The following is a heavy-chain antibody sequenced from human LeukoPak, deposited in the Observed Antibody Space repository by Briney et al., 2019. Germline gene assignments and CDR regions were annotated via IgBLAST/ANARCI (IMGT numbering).Heavy chain of an antibody. D-gene: IGHD2-2*01. CDR3: ARGGAPTPTTDIVVVPAGRNWFDP. CDR2: INHSGST. J-gene: IGHJ5*02. CDR1: GGSFSGYY. V-gene: IGHV4-34*01. Sequence: PSETLSLTCAVYGGSFSGYYWSWIRQPPGKGLERIGEINHSGSTNYNPSPKSRVTISINTSKNQFSLKLSSVTAPDTSVYYCARGGAPTPTTDIVVVPAGRNWFDPWGQRTLVTVSS.